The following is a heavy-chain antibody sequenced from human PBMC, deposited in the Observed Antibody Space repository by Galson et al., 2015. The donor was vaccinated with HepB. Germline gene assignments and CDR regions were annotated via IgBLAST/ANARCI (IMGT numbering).Heavy chain of an antibody. CDR3: ARAPTGGWYFDL. CDR2: TYYRSKWNN. J-gene: IGHJ2*01. V-gene: IGHV6-1*01. D-gene: IGHD7-27*01. CDR1: GDSVSSNSAA. Sequence: CAISGDSVSSNSAAWNWIRQSPSRGLGWLGRTYYRSKWNNDYAVSVKSRITITPDTSKNHFSLQLNSVTPEDTAVYFCARAPTGGWYFDLWGRGTLVTVSS.